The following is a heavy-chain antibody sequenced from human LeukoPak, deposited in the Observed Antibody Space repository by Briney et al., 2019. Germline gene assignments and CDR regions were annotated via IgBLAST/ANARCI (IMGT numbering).Heavy chain of an antibody. CDR1: GGSISSSNYY. Sequence: SETLSLAFAVSGGSISSSNYYWGWIRQPPGKGLEWIVSIYYSGRTYYNPSIDIRVTIYVDTSKNQFSLKVSSVTAADTAVYYCARLYYYGSGSYYYHFDYWGQGTLVTVSS. V-gene: IGHV4-39*01. CDR2: IYYSGRT. CDR3: ARLYYYGSGSYYYHFDY. J-gene: IGHJ4*02. D-gene: IGHD3-10*01.